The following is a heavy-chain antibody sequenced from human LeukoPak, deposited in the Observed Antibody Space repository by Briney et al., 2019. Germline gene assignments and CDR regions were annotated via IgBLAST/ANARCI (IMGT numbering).Heavy chain of an antibody. Sequence: MTSETLSLTCTVSGGSISSYYWSWIRQTPGKGLEWIGDIYYSGSTNYNPSLKSRVTLSVDTSKNQFSLKLSSVTAADTAVYYCARHKTGGTYPLDYWGQGTLVTVSS. CDR2: IYYSGST. CDR3: ARHKTGGTYPLDY. CDR1: GGSISSYY. J-gene: IGHJ4*02. D-gene: IGHD1-26*01. V-gene: IGHV4-59*08.